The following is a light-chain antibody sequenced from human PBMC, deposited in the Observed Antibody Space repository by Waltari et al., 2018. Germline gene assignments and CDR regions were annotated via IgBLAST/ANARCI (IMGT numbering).Light chain of an antibody. J-gene: IGLJ2*01. CDR1: KIGDRY. CDR3: QAWVDNSVI. V-gene: IGLV3-1*01. CDR2: QDS. Sequence: SSELSQPPSVSVSPGLTATITCPGEKIGDRYVSWYQQRPGQSPVLVIYQDSGRPSGTPDRFSGSKSGTTATLTLSETQAVDEADYYCQAWVDNSVIFGGGTKLTVL.